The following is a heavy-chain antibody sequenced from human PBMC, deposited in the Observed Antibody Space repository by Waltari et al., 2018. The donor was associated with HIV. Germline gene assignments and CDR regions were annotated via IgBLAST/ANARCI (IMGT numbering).Heavy chain of an antibody. CDR1: GFMFTSSY. V-gene: IGHV1-46*01. J-gene: IGHJ6*02. D-gene: IGHD4-4*01. CDR3: ARDRLQYSYYGMDV. Sequence: QVQLVQSGALMEKPGASMKVSCRPSGFMFTSSYIHWVRQAPGQGLEWMDILNPSDGATNYAQKFQGRVTLTRDTSTSTVYMELGSLTSEDTAVYYCARDRLQYSYYGMDVWGQGTTVIVSS. CDR2: LNPSDGAT.